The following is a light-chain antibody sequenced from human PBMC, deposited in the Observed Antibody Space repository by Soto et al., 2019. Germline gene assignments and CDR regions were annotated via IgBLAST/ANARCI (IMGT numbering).Light chain of an antibody. CDR1: QSISSW. CDR2: KAS. J-gene: IGKJ1*01. Sequence: DIQMTQSPSTLSASVGDRVTITCRASQSISSWLAWYQQRPGKAPKLLIYKASSLESRVPSRFSGSGSGTEFTLTIRSLQPDDSATYYCQQYDNGWTFGQGTKVEI. V-gene: IGKV1-5*03. CDR3: QQYDNGWT.